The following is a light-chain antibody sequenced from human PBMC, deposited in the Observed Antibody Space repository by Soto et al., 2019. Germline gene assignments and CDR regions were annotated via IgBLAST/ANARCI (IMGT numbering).Light chain of an antibody. Sequence: IQMTQSPSSLSASVGYRVTITCRASQGIKNDLGWYQQKPGKAPKLLIFAASSLQSGVPSRFSGSRSGPDFTLTISSLQPEDFATYYCQQSYSSPPTFGQGTKVDIK. CDR2: AAS. V-gene: IGKV1-39*01. CDR1: QGIKND. CDR3: QQSYSSPPT. J-gene: IGKJ1*01.